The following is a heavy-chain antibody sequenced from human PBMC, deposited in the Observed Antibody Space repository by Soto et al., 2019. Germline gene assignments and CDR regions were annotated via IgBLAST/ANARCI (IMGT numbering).Heavy chain of an antibody. CDR2: INHSGST. CDR1: GGSFSGYY. Sequence: SETLSLTCAVYGGSFSGYYWSWIRQPPGKGLEWIGEINHSGSTNYNPSLKSRVTISVDTSKNQFFLKLSSVTAADTAVYYCARGHRSRAGYYGSGSYTYYYYMDVWGKGTTVTVS. CDR3: ARGHRSRAGYYGSGSYTYYYYMDV. V-gene: IGHV4-34*01. J-gene: IGHJ6*03. D-gene: IGHD3-10*01.